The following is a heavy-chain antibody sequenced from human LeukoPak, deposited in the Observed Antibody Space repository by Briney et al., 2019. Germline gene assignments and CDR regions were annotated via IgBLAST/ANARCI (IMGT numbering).Heavy chain of an antibody. J-gene: IGHJ3*02. D-gene: IGHD3-22*01. Sequence: SQTLSLTCTVSGGSISSGDYYRSWIRQPPGKGLEWIGYIYYSGSTYYNPSLKSRVTISVDTSKNQFSLKLSSVTAADTAVYYCARYRDSSGYRDDAFDIWGQGTMVTVSS. V-gene: IGHV4-30-4*08. CDR3: ARYRDSSGYRDDAFDI. CDR2: IYYSGST. CDR1: GGSISSGDYY.